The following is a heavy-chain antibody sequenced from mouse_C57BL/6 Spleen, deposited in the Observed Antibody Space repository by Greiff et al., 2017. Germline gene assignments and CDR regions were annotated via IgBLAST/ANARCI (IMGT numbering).Heavy chain of an antibody. Sequence: QVQLQQPGAELVKPGASVKLSCKASGYTFTSYWMHWVKQRPGRGLEWIGRIDPNSGGTKYNEKFKSKATLTVDKHSSTAYMQLSSLTSEDSAVYYCARSGGWLLPVLYYFDYWGQGTTLTVSS. V-gene: IGHV1-72*01. J-gene: IGHJ2*01. D-gene: IGHD2-3*01. CDR1: GYTFTSYW. CDR3: ARSGGWLLPVLYYFDY. CDR2: IDPNSGGT.